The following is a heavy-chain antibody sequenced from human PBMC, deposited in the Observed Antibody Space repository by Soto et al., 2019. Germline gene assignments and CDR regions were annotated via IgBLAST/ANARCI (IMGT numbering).Heavy chain of an antibody. CDR2: ISSSGSAI. V-gene: IGHV3-11*01. Sequence: GGSLRLSCAASGFTFSDYYMSWIRQAPGKGLEWVSYISSSGSAIYYADSVKGRFTISRDNAKNSLYLQMNSLRAEDTAVYYCASVESLYYTDVWGKGAKVTVSS. CDR3: ASVESLYYTDV. J-gene: IGHJ6*03. CDR1: GFTFSDYY.